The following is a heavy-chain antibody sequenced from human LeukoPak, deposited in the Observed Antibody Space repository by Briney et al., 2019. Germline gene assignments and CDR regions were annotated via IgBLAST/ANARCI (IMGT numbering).Heavy chain of an antibody. V-gene: IGHV3-23*01. CDR3: AKAPYSSSWYYFDY. CDR2: ISGSGGST. CDR1: GFTFSSYA. J-gene: IGHJ4*02. Sequence: GGSLRLSCAASGFTFSSYAMSWVRQAPGKGLDWVLAISGSGGSTYYADSVKGRFTISRDNSKNTLYLQMNSLRAEDTAVYYCAKAPYSSSWYYFDYWGQGTLVTVSS. D-gene: IGHD6-13*01.